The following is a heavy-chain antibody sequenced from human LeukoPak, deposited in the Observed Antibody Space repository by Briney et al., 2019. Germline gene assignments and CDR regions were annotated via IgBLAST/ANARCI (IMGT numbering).Heavy chain of an antibody. J-gene: IGHJ5*02. V-gene: IGHV4-4*07. CDR1: GGSISSYY. CDR2: IYTSGST. D-gene: IGHD5-12*01. CDR3: ARGLVAGPYGRSYNWFDP. Sequence: SGPTLVKPSETLSLTCTVSGGSISSYYWSWIRQPAGKGLEWIGRIYTSGSTNYNPSLKSRVTMSVDTSKNQFSLKLSSVTAADTAVYYSARGLVAGPYGRSYNWFDPWGQGTLVTVSS.